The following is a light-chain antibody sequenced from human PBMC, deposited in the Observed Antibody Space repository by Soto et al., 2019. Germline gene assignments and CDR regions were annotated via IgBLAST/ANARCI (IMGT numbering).Light chain of an antibody. CDR3: QQYGSSGT. Sequence: EIVLTQSPGTLSVSPGEIATLSCSASQSVSSNLAWYQQKPGQAPRLLIYGASTRATGIPARFSGSGSGTDFTLTISRLEPEDFAVYYCQQYGSSGTFGQGTKVDIK. CDR1: QSVSSN. CDR2: GAS. J-gene: IGKJ1*01. V-gene: IGKV3-20*01.